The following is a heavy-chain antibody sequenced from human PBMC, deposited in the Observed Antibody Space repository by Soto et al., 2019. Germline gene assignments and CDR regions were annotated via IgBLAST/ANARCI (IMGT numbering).Heavy chain of an antibody. CDR1: GFTFSSYS. CDR2: ISSSSSYI. CDR3: AREPLRFGEFAGYFDY. J-gene: IGHJ4*02. Sequence: GGSLRLSCAASGFTFSSYSMNWVRQAPGKGLEWVSSISSSSSYIYYADSVKGRFTISRDNAKNSLYLQMNSLRSEDTAVYYCAREPLRFGEFAGYFDYWGQGTLVTVSS. V-gene: IGHV3-21*01. D-gene: IGHD3-10*01.